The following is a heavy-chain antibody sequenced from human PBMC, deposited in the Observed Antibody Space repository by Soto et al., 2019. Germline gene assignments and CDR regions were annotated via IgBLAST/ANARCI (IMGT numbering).Heavy chain of an antibody. V-gene: IGHV4-59*08. J-gene: IGHJ6*02. CDR1: GGSISSYY. CDR3: ARATITFGGDHMGV. Sequence: QVQLQESGPGLVKPSETLSLTCTVSGGSISSYYWSWIRQPPGKGLEWIGYIYYSGSTNYNPSLKSRVTISVDTSKNQFSLKLSSVTAADTAVYYCARATITFGGDHMGVWGQGTTVTVSS. D-gene: IGHD3-16*01. CDR2: IYYSGST.